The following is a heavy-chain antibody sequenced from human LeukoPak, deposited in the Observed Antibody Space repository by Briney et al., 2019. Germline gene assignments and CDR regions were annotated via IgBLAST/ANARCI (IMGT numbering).Heavy chain of an antibody. V-gene: IGHV4-4*09. CDR1: GGSISSSS. J-gene: IGHJ4*02. CDR2: IYTSGST. CDR3: ARQDAGYSYSAYFDY. D-gene: IGHD5-18*01. Sequence: SETLSLTCTAPGGSISSSSWSWIRHPPGKGLEWIGYIYTSGSTNYNPSLKSRVTISVDTSKNRFSLKLSSVTAADTAVYYCARQDAGYSYSAYFDYWGQGTLVTVSS.